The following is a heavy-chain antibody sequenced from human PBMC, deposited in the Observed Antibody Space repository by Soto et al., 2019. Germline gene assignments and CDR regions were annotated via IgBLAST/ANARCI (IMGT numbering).Heavy chain of an antibody. CDR3: AREGRYYCDY. Sequence: PGGSLRLSCAASGFTFSDYEMKWVRQAPGKGLERISYISKSGGTIYYADSVKGRFTISRDNAKNSVYLQMNSLRAEDTAIYYCAREGRYYCDYWGQGTLVTVSS. J-gene: IGHJ4*02. D-gene: IGHD3-10*01. CDR1: GFTFSDYE. V-gene: IGHV3-48*03. CDR2: ISKSGGTI.